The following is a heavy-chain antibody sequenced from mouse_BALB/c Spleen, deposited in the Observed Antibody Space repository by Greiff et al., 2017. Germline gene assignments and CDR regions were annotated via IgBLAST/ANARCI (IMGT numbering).Heavy chain of an antibody. D-gene: IGHD2-3*01. CDR3: APYDGYYVGFFAY. Sequence: EVQLQQSGAELVKPGASVKLSCTASGFNIKDTYMHWVKQRPEQGLEWIGRIDPANGNTKYDPKFQGKATITADTSSNTAYLQLSSLTSEDTAVYYCAPYDGYYVGFFAYWGQGTLVTVSA. V-gene: IGHV14-3*02. J-gene: IGHJ3*01. CDR1: GFNIKDTY. CDR2: IDPANGNT.